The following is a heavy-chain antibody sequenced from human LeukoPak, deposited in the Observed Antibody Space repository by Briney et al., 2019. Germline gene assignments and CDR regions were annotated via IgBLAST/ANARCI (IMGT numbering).Heavy chain of an antibody. J-gene: IGHJ6*02. V-gene: IGHV3-11*01. D-gene: IGHD2-15*01. Sequence: GGSLRLSCAASGFTFSDYYMSWIRQAPGKGLEWVSYISSSGSTIYYADSVKGRFTISRDNAKNSLYLQMNSLRAEDTAVYYCARDSRGCSGGSCYSRGFRGYYYYGMDVWGQGTTVTVSS. CDR1: GFTFSDYY. CDR2: ISSSGSTI. CDR3: ARDSRGCSGGSCYSRGFRGYYYYGMDV.